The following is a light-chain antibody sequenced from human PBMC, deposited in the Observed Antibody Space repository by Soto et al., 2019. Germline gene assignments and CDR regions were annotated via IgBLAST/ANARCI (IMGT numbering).Light chain of an antibody. V-gene: IGKV1-39*01. Sequence: DIQMTQSPSSLSASVGDRVTMTFRASQTISSCFNGYQQKPGKDPNLLIYAASSLQSGIPSSFSGSGYGTDCTLTIKSLQPEDFAIYYCQQTYSTRRTFGQGTKVEIK. CDR2: AAS. CDR1: QTISSC. J-gene: IGKJ1*01. CDR3: QQTYSTRRT.